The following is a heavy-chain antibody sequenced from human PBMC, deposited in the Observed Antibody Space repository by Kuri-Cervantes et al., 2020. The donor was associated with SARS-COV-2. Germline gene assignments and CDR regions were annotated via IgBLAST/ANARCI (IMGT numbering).Heavy chain of an antibody. D-gene: IGHD2-2*01. V-gene: IGHV1-2*02. Sequence: ASVKVSCKASGYTFTGYYMHWVRQAPGQGLEWMGWINPNSGGTNYAQKSQGRVTMTRDTSISTAYMELSRLRSDDTAVYYCARGYCSSTSCYSFHWYYYYMDVWGKGTTVTVSS. CDR3: ARGYCSSTSCYSFHWYYYYMDV. J-gene: IGHJ6*03. CDR2: INPNSGGT. CDR1: GYTFTGYY.